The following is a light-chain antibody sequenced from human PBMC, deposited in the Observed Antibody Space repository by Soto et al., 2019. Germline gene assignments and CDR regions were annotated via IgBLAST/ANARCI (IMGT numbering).Light chain of an antibody. CDR1: SGHSSYA. V-gene: IGLV4-69*01. CDR3: QTWGTGIRV. J-gene: IGLJ3*02. Sequence: QLVLTQSPSASASLGASVKLTCTLSSGHSSYAIAWHRQQPERGPRYLMKLDSDGSHYKGDGIPDRFSGSSSGAERYLTIFSLQSEDEADYYFQTWGTGIRVFGGGTKVTVL. CDR2: LDSDGSH.